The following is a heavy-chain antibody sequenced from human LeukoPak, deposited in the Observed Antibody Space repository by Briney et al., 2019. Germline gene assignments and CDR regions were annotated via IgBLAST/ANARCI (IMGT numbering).Heavy chain of an antibody. D-gene: IGHD3-10*01. CDR1: GGSISSNNYY. Sequence: PSETLSLTCTVSGGSISSNNYYWGWIRQPPEKGLEWIGTIYYDGSTYYNPSLKSRVTISVDTSKNQFSLKLSSVTAADTAVYYCARMDGRYGWGSYYNGEFDYWGQGTLVTVSS. J-gene: IGHJ4*02. CDR2: IYYDGST. V-gene: IGHV4-39*01. CDR3: ARMDGRYGWGSYYNGEFDY.